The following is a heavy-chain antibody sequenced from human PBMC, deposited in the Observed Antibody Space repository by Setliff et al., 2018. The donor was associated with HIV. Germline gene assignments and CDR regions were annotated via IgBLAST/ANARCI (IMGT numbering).Heavy chain of an antibody. Sequence: GGSLRLSCAASGSTFDDYGMNWVRQVPGKGLEWVSGIDGNGDIRGYEDSVRGRFTISRDTAKTSLYLEMNSLRVEDTALYYCTRDYRTSNWFDPWGHGTLVTVSS. J-gene: IGHJ5*02. D-gene: IGHD3-16*02. CDR2: IDGNGDIR. CDR3: TRDYRTSNWFDP. CDR1: GSTFDDYG. V-gene: IGHV3-20*04.